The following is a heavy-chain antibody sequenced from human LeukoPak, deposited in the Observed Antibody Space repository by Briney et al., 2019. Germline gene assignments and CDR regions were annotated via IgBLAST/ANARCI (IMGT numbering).Heavy chain of an antibody. CDR3: ARDCRGSGCPGFGDPFDV. CDR2: INTHTGAT. J-gene: IGHJ3*01. Sequence: WASVKVSCKASGYTFTGYYMNWVRQAPGQGPEWMAWINTHTGATNYAQKFRGRVTMTRDTSITTAYMELSRLTSEDTAVYYCARDCRGSGCPGFGDPFDVWGQGTMVTVSS. D-gene: IGHD6-19*01. V-gene: IGHV1-2*02. CDR1: GYTFTGYY.